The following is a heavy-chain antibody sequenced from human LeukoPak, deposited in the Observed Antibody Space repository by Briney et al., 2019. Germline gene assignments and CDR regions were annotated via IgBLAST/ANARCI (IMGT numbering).Heavy chain of an antibody. J-gene: IGHJ4*02. Sequence: GASVKVSCKASGYTFTSYGISWVRQAPGQGLEWMGWISAYNGNTNYAQKLQGRATMTTDTSTSTAYMELRSLRSDDTAVYYCARGRNPDYYDSSGYYSYWGQGTLVTVSS. CDR2: ISAYNGNT. D-gene: IGHD3-22*01. V-gene: IGHV1-18*01. CDR1: GYTFTSYG. CDR3: ARGRNPDYYDSSGYYSY.